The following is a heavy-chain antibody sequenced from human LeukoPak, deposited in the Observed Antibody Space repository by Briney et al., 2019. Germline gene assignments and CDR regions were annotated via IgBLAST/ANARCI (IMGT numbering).Heavy chain of an antibody. CDR1: GFTFSSCA. CDR3: AKHDYGDFLDY. J-gene: IGHJ4*02. D-gene: IGHD4-17*01. Sequence: PEGSLRLSCAASGFTFSSCAMSWVRQAPGKGLEWVSAITGSVVSTYYADSVKGRFTISRDNSKNTLYLQMNSLRAEDTAVYYCAKHDYGDFLDYWGQGTLVTVSS. CDR2: ITGSVVST. V-gene: IGHV3-23*01.